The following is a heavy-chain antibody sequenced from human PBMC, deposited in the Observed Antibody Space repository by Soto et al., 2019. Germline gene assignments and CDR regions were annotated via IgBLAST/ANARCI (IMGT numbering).Heavy chain of an antibody. CDR3: ARSKWGLNYYNGMDV. V-gene: IGHV1-2*02. CDR2: INPKTAAT. J-gene: IGHJ6*02. Sequence: QVQLVQSGAEVKKSGASVKVSCKPSGYSFSDYFIQWVRQAPGQGLEWVAWINPKTAATNYAKKFQGRVSVTWDTSSTTAYMELTSLRPDDTAVYYCARSKWGLNYYNGMDVWGQGTTVSVS. CDR1: GYSFSDYF. D-gene: IGHD1-26*01.